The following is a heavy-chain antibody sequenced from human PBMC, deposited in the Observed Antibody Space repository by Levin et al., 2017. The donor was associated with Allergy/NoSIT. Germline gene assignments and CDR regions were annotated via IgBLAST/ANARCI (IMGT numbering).Heavy chain of an antibody. J-gene: IGHJ6*02. CDR2: ISAYNGNT. CDR3: ARDPLSGSYPYYYYGMDV. D-gene: IGHD1-26*01. Sequence: AGESLKISCKASGYTFTSYGISWVRQAPGQGLEWMGWISAYNGNTNYAQKLQGRVTMTTDTSTSTAYMELRSLRSDDTAVYYCARDPLSGSYPYYYYGMDVWGQGTTVTVSS. CDR1: GYTFTSYG. V-gene: IGHV1-18*01.